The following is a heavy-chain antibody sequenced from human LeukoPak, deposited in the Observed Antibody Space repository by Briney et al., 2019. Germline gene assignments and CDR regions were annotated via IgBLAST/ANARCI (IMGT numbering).Heavy chain of an antibody. CDR1: GFTFSSYN. D-gene: IGHD3-22*01. J-gene: IGHJ4*02. CDR2: ISSSTSSSSSSI. Sequence: PGGSLRLSCAASGFTFSSYNMNWVRQAPGKGLEWVSYISSSTSSSSSSIYYADSVKGRFTISRDNAKNSLYLQMNSLRAEDMAVYYCARDISYYYDSSGYLDYWGQGTLVTVSS. V-gene: IGHV3-48*04. CDR3: ARDISYYYDSSGYLDY.